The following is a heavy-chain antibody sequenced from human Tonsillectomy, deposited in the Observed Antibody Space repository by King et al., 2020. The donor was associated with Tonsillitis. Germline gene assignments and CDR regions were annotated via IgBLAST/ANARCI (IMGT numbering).Heavy chain of an antibody. CDR1: GGSFSGYY. D-gene: IGHD2-21*01. Sequence: VQLQQWGAGLLKPSETLSLTCAVYGGSFSGYYWNWIRQPPGKGLEWIGEINPSGTTNYNPSLKSRVTISVDTSKNQFSLKLSSVTAADTAVFYCARVEYNRLGWYAFDIWGQGTKVTVSS. V-gene: IGHV4-34*01. J-gene: IGHJ3*02. CDR2: INPSGTT. CDR3: ARVEYNRLGWYAFDI.